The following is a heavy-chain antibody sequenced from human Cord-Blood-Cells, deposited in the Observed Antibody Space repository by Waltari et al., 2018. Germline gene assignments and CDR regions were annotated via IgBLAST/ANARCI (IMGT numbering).Heavy chain of an antibody. V-gene: IGHV1-2*02. CDR3: ARSKSQVATMPFDY. Sequence: QVQLVQSGAEVKKPGASVTVPCKAPGYTFTGYYMTRVRQAPGQGLEWMGWINPNSGGTNYAQKFQGRVTMTRDTSISTAYMELSRLRSDDTAVYYCARSKSQVATMPFDYWGQGTLVTVSS. J-gene: IGHJ4*02. CDR1: GYTFTGYY. CDR2: INPNSGGT. D-gene: IGHD5-12*01.